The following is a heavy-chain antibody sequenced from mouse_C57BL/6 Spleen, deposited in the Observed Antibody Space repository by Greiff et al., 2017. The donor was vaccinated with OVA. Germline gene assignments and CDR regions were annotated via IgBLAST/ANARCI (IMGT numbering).Heavy chain of an antibody. CDR3: ARCYGNYEGWFAY. CDR2: IHPNSGST. Sequence: QVHVKQPGAELVKPGASVKLSCKASGYNFTSYWMHWVKQRPGQGLEWIGMIHPNSGSTNYNEKFKSKATLTVDKSSSTAYMQLSSLTSEDSAVYYCARCYGNYEGWFAYWGQGTLVTVSA. V-gene: IGHV1-64*01. CDR1: GYNFTSYW. D-gene: IGHD2-1*01. J-gene: IGHJ3*01.